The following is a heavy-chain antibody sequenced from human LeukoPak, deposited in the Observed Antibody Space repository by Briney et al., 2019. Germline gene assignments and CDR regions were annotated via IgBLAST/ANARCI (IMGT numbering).Heavy chain of an antibody. Sequence: GGSLRLSCAASGFNFGTFWMSWVRQAPGRGLEWVAKINQDGSVRDYVDSVKGRFTISRDNANNFLHLQMNSLRADDAAVYYCARDQNFYDTTGEGYFQRGSQGTLVTVPS. CDR1: GFNFGTFW. CDR3: ARDQNFYDTTGEGYFQR. V-gene: IGHV3-7*01. D-gene: IGHD3-22*01. CDR2: INQDGSVR. J-gene: IGHJ1*01.